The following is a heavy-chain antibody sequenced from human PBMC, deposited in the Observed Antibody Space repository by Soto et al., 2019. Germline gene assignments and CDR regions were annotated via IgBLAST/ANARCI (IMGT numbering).Heavy chain of an antibody. CDR2: IVVGSGNT. CDR1: GCPFTSSA. V-gene: IGHV1-58*01. Sequence: SVKVSCEASGCPFTSSALQWVRQARGQRLEWIGWIVVGSGNTNYAQKFQERVTITRGMSTSTAYMELSSLRSEDTAVYYCAALLHPWRGYYYYGMDVWGQGTTVTVSS. CDR3: AALLHPWRGYYYYGMDV. D-gene: IGHD1-1*01. J-gene: IGHJ6*02.